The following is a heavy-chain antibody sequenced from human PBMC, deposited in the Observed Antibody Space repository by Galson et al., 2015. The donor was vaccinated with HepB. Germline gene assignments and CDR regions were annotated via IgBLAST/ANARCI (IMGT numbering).Heavy chain of an antibody. D-gene: IGHD3-10*01. CDR2: INPDGSEK. CDR3: ARRISLVRGIITKPDYYYGMDV. Sequence: SLRLSCAASEFTFSSYWMNWVRQAPGKGLEWEANINPDGSEKYYVASLKGRFTIPRDNAKNSLYLQMDSLRAEDTAVYYCARRISLVRGIITKPDYYYGMDVWGQGTTVTVAS. V-gene: IGHV3-7*03. CDR1: EFTFSSYW. J-gene: IGHJ6*02.